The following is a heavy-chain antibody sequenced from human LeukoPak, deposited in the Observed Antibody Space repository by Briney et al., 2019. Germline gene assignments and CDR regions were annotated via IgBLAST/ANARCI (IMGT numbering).Heavy chain of an antibody. V-gene: IGHV3-23*01. D-gene: IGHD2-2*01. CDR2: IVDSGAGT. J-gene: IGHJ4*02. CDR1: GFTFNSYA. Sequence: GGSLRLTCAASGFTFNSYAMSRVRQAPGKGLEWVSAIVDSGAGTYYADSVKGRFTISRDNSKNTLYLQMNSLRAEDTAVYYCAKEKLGYCSGSSCYLTYYFDYWGQGTLVTVST. CDR3: AKEKLGYCSGSSCYLTYYFDY.